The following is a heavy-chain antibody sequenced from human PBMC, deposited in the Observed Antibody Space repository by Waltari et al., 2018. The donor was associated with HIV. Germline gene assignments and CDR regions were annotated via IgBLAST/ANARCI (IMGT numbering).Heavy chain of an antibody. D-gene: IGHD3-22*01. J-gene: IGHJ4*02. CDR2: INNSGSA. Sequence: QAQLQQWGAGLLKPSETLSLTRAVYGGSFNAYYWTWIRQPPGKGLEWFGEINNSGSANYNPSLKSRVTISVDTSKNQFSLKLNSVTAADTAVYYCARGVRDVNMMLVVLGFIYYFDYWGQGTLVTVSS. CDR1: GGSFNAYY. CDR3: ARGVRDVNMMLVVLGFIYYFDY. V-gene: IGHV4-34*01.